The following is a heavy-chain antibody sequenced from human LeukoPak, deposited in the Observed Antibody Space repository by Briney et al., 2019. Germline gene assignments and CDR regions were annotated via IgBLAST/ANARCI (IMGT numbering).Heavy chain of an antibody. V-gene: IGHV1-46*01. J-gene: IGHJ4*02. CDR2: INPSGGST. CDR3: AREAGAFDY. CDR1: GYTCTSYY. D-gene: IGHD6-13*01. Sequence: ASVKVSCKASGYTCTSYYMHWVRQAPGQGLEGMGIINPSGGSTSYAQKFQGRVTMTSDTSTSTVYMELSSLRSEDTAVYYCAREAGAFDYWGQGTLVTVSS.